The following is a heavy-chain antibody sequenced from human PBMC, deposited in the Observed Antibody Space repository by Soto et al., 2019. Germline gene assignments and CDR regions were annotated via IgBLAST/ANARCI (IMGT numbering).Heavy chain of an antibody. CDR2: ISGSGGST. D-gene: IGHD3-10*01. CDR1: GFTFSSYA. Sequence: GGSLRLSCAASGFTFSSYAMSWVHQAPGKGLEWVSAISGSGGSTYYADSVKGRFTISRDNSKNTLYLQMNSLRAEDTAVYYCAKDRPTYYYGSGSYYKWVWGQGTLVTVSS. J-gene: IGHJ4*02. CDR3: AKDRPTYYYGSGSYYKWV. V-gene: IGHV3-23*01.